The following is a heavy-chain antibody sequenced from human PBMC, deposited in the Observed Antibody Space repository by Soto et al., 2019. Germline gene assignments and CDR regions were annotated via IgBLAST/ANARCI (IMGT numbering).Heavy chain of an antibody. J-gene: IGHJ4*02. CDR2: IWNDGIRK. CDR1: GFTFSKYG. CDR3: ARDDDNDANALDY. Sequence: PGGSLRLFCAASGFTFSKYGMHWVRQAPGKGLEWVALIWNDGIRKVYVDSVKGRFTISRDNSKNTLDLQMNNLRDEDTAVYYCARDDDNDANALDYWSQGTLVTVSS. V-gene: IGHV3-33*01.